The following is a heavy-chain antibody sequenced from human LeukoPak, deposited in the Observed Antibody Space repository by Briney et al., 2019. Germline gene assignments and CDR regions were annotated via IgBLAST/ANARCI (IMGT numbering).Heavy chain of an antibody. CDR1: GFTFDDYA. CDR2: ISWNSGSI. V-gene: IGHV3-9*03. Sequence: GGSLRLSCAASGFTFDDYAMHWVRQAPGKGLEWVSGISWNSGSIGYADSVKGRFTISRDNAKNSLYLQMNSLRAEDMALYYCASGGSWDAFDIWGRGTMVTVSS. D-gene: IGHD1-26*01. J-gene: IGHJ3*02. CDR3: ASGGSWDAFDI.